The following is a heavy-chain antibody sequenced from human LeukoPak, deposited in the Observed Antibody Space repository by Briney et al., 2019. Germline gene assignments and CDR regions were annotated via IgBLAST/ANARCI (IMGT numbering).Heavy chain of an antibody. V-gene: IGHV1-24*01. CDR2: FDPEDGET. D-gene: IGHD1-26*01. CDR3: TTAAHSGSYSPFDY. J-gene: IGHJ4*02. CDR1: GYTLTELS. Sequence: ASVKVSCKVSGYTLTELSMHWVRQAPGKGLEWMGGFDPEDGETIYAQKFQGRVTMTEDTSTDTAYMELSSLRSEDTAVYYCTTAAHSGSYSPFDYWGQGTLVTVSS.